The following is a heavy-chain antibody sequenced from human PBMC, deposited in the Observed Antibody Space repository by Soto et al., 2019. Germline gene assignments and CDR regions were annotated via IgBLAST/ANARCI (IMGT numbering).Heavy chain of an antibody. J-gene: IGHJ6*02. CDR2: IWYDGGNK. V-gene: IGHV3-33*01. CDR3: AREGLGERRGYGMDV. D-gene: IGHD1-1*01. Sequence: QVQLVESGGGVVQPGRSLRLSCAASGFTFSSYGMHWVRQAPGKGLEWVAVIWYDGGNKYYADSVKGRFTISRDNSKSTLYLQMNSLRAEDTAVYYCAREGLGERRGYGMDVWGQGTTVTVSS. CDR1: GFTFSSYG.